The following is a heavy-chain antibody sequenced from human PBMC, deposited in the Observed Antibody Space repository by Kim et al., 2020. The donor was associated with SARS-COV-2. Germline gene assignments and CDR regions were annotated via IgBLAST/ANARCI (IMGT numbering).Heavy chain of an antibody. V-gene: IGHV1-2*04. CDR1: GYSFTDHY. CDR2: INPNRGTT. D-gene: IGHD6-13*01. Sequence: ASVKVSCKASGYSFTDHYIHWVRQAPGQGLEWMGWINPNRGTTKSAQKFQDWVTMTRDTSINTAYMELSRVKSDDTATYYCARGTGTSWFDCWGQGTLVT. CDR3: ARGTGTSWFDC. J-gene: IGHJ4*02.